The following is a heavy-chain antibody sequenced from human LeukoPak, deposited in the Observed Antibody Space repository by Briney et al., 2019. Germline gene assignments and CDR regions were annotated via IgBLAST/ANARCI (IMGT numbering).Heavy chain of an antibody. CDR1: GYTFTNHD. V-gene: IGHV1-8*01. CDR2: MNPKSRNT. CDR3: ARASLAFGTKFFDP. J-gene: IGHJ5*02. D-gene: IGHD3-10*01. Sequence: VASVKVSCKASGYTFTNHDINWVRQAPGRGLEWMGWMNPKSRNTGYAQKFQGRVSMTTDTSTTTAYMQLSSLRSEDTAVYYCARASLAFGTKFFDPWGQGTLVTVSS.